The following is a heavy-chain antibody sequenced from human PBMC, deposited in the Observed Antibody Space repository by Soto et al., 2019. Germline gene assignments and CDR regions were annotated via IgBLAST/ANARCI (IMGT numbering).Heavy chain of an antibody. CDR1: GGTFSSYT. V-gene: IGHV1-69*12. J-gene: IGHJ2*01. CDR3: ARGNHRWLQLWYFDL. D-gene: IGHD5-12*01. CDR2: IIPIFGTA. Sequence: QVQLVQSGAEVKKPGSSVTVSCKASGGTFSSYTISWVRQAPGQGLEWMGGIIPIFGTANYAQKFQGRVTITAEQSTXTAYMELSSLRSEDTAVYYCARGNHRWLQLWYFDLWGRGTLVTVSS.